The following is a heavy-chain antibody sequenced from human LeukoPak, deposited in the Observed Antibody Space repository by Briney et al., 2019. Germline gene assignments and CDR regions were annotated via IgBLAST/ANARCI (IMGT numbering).Heavy chain of an antibody. CDR1: GFTFSSYA. Sequence: GGSLRLSCAASGFTFSSYAMSWVRQAPGKGLEWVSGISGSGGSTYYADSVKGRFTISRDNSKNTLYLQMHSLRAEDTAVYYCAKDPYYDFWSGYYYFDLWGQGTLVTVSS. CDR3: AKDPYYDFWSGYYYFDL. V-gene: IGHV3-23*01. CDR2: ISGSGGST. D-gene: IGHD3-3*01. J-gene: IGHJ4*02.